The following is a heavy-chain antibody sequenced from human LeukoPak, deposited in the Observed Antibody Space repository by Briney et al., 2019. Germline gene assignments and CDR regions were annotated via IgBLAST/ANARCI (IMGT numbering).Heavy chain of an antibody. V-gene: IGHV4-59*12. CDR1: GDSISNYY. J-gene: IGHJ3*02. Sequence: SETLSLTCTVSGDSISNYYWSWIRQPPGKGLEWIGYIYHSGSTYYNPSLKSRVTISVDRSKNQFSLKLGSVTAADTAVYYCARAPQFPDDAFDIWGQGTMVTVSS. CDR2: IYHSGST. CDR3: ARAPQFPDDAFDI.